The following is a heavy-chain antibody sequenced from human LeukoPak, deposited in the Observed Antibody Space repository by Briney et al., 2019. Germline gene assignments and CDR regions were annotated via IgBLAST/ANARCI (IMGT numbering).Heavy chain of an antibody. CDR3: ARVAGGLYDWFDP. V-gene: IGHV4-61*02. CDR2: ICTSGST. CDR1: GGSISSGSYY. D-gene: IGHD3-16*01. J-gene: IGHJ5*02. Sequence: PSQTLSLTCTVSGGSISSGSYYWSWIRQPAGKGLEWIGRICTSGSTNYNPSLKSRVTISVDTSKNQFSLKLSSVTAADTAVYYCARVAGGLYDWFDPWGQGTLVTVSS.